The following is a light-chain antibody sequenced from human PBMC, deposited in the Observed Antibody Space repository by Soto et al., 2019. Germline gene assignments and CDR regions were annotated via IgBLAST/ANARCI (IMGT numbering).Light chain of an antibody. CDR2: AAS. CDR3: QHLNSYPWT. J-gene: IGKJ1*01. V-gene: IGKV3-15*01. CDR1: QSVSTN. Sequence: EIVMTQSPATLSVSPGERATLSCRASQSVSTNLAWYQQKPGQAPRLLIYAASVRATGIPARFSGSGSGTEFTLTISSLQPEDFATYYCQHLNSYPWTFGQGTKVEIK.